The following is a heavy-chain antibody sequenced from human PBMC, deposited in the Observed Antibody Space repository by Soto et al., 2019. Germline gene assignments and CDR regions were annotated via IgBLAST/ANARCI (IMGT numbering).Heavy chain of an antibody. CDR3: ARARGWFDP. CDR2: INPADGTT. J-gene: IGHJ5*02. V-gene: IGHV1-46*01. CDR1: GSAFTTYY. Sequence: GSVKGSVYASGSAFTTYYLHLVRQAPGQGLEWMGVINPADGTTTYAQKFQGRVTMTMDTSTSTVYMELSSLRSDDTAVYYCARARGWFDPWGQGTMVPASS.